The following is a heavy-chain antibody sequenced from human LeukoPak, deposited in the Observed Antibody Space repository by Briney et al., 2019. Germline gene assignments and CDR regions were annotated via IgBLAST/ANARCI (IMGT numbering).Heavy chain of an antibody. CDR2: ISHDGNNK. Sequence: GRSLRLSCAAPGFPFSDYGMYWVRQAPGKGLEWLAVISHDGNNKYYADSVKGRFTISRDNSKNTLYLQMNSLRAEDTAVYYCAKDLATMTYYYYMDVWGKGTTVTVSS. CDR3: AKDLATMTYYYYMDV. CDR1: GFPFSDYG. D-gene: IGHD3-22*01. V-gene: IGHV3-30*18. J-gene: IGHJ6*03.